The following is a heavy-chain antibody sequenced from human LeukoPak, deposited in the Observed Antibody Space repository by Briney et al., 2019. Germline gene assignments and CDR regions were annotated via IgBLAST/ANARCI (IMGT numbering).Heavy chain of an antibody. Sequence: GGSLRLSCAASGLTFSSYAMSWVRQAPGKGLEWVSAISGSGGSTYYADSVKGRFTISRDNSKNTLYLQMNSLRAEDTAVYYCAKDRGYSYGLFDYWGQGTLVTVSS. CDR2: ISGSGGST. V-gene: IGHV3-23*01. CDR3: AKDRGYSYGLFDY. CDR1: GLTFSSYA. D-gene: IGHD5-18*01. J-gene: IGHJ4*02.